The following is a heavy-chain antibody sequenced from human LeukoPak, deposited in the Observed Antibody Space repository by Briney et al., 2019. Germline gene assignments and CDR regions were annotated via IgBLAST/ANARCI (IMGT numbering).Heavy chain of an antibody. J-gene: IGHJ4*02. CDR1: GYTFTDYY. V-gene: IGHV1-2*02. Sequence: GASVKVSCKASGYTFTDYYLHWVRQAPGHGLEWMGWINPNSGGTNYAQKFQGRVTMTRDTSISTAYMEVSRLRSDDTAVYYCARDPGSSGFDYWGQGTLVTVSS. D-gene: IGHD6-6*01. CDR2: INPNSGGT. CDR3: ARDPGSSGFDY.